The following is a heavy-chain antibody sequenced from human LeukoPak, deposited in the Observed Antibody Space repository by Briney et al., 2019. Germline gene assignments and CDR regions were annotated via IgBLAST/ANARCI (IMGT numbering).Heavy chain of an antibody. CDR3: ARTGGWLSNFDF. CDR1: GFTFSNFW. V-gene: IGHV3-74*01. Sequence: PGGSLRLSCTASGFTFSNFWMHWVRQAPGKGLVWVSSIDTAGSATRYADSVKGRFTISRDSAKNTLFLQINSLRAEDTAVYYCARTGGWLSNFDFWGQGSLVTVSS. D-gene: IGHD5-24*01. J-gene: IGHJ4*02. CDR2: IDTAGSAT.